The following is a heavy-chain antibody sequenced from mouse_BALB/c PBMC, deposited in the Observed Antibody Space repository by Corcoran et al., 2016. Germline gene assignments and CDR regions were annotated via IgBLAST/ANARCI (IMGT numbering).Heavy chain of an antibody. CDR3: AREGGYYFFDY. V-gene: IGHV3-6*02. CDR1: GYSITSGYY. J-gene: IGHJ2*01. CDR2: ISYDGSN. D-gene: IGHD2-3*01. Sequence: DVQLQESGPGLVKPSQSLSLTCSVTGYSITSGYYWNWIRQFPGNKLEWMGYISYDGSNNYNPSFKNRISITRDTSKNQFFLKLNSVTTEDTATYYCAREGGYYFFDYWGQGTTLTVSS.